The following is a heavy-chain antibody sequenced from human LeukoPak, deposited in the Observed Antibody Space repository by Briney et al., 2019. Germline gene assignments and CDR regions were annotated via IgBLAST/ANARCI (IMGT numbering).Heavy chain of an antibody. D-gene: IGHD3-22*01. CDR3: AREGAYYYDSSEYPYYFDY. J-gene: IGHJ4*02. CDR2: ISSSSSYI. CDR1: GFTFSSYS. V-gene: IGHV3-21*01. Sequence: GGSLRLSCAASGFTFSSYSMNWVRQAPGKGLEWVSSISSSSSYIYYADSVKGRFTISRDNAKNSLYLQMNSLRAEDTAVYYCAREGAYYYDSSEYPYYFDYWGQGTLVTVSS.